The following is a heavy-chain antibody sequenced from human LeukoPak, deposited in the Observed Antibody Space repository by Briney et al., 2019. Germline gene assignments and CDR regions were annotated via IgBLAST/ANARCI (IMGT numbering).Heavy chain of an antibody. J-gene: IGHJ4*02. D-gene: IGHD6-13*01. Sequence: ASVKVCCKAAGYTFTSYGISWVRQAPGQGLEWMGWISAYNGNTNYAKKLHGRVTMTTDTSTSTAYMELRSLRSDDTAVYYCARDVRSKQQLVIDYWGQGTLVTVSS. CDR2: ISAYNGNT. CDR3: ARDVRSKQQLVIDY. CDR1: GYTFTSYG. V-gene: IGHV1-18*01.